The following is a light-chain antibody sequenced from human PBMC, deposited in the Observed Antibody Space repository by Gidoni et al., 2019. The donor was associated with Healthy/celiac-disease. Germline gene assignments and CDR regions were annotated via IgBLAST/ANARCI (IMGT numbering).Light chain of an antibody. CDR2: WAS. J-gene: IGKJ1*01. CDR3: QQYYSTPRT. CDR1: QSVLYSCNNKHY. V-gene: IGKV4-1*01. Sequence: DIVMTQSSDYLAVSLGERATINCKSSQSVLYSCNNKHYLAWYQQKPGQPPKLLIYWASTRESGVPDRSSGSGSGTDFTLTISSLQDEDVAVYYCQQYYSTPRTFGQGTKVEIK.